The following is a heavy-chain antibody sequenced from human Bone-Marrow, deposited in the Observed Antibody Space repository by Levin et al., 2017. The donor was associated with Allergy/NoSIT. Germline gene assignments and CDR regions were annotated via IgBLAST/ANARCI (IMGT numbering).Heavy chain of an antibody. CDR1: GGSISSYY. D-gene: IGHD3-3*01. V-gene: IGHV4-59*01. Sequence: SETLSLTCTVSGGSISSYYWSWIRQPPGKGLEWIGYIYYSGSTNYNPSLKSRVTISVDTSKNQFSLKLSSVTAADTAVYYCARATPAYYDFWSGYRYFDLWGRGTLVTVSS. CDR2: IYYSGST. CDR3: ARATPAYYDFWSGYRYFDL. J-gene: IGHJ2*01.